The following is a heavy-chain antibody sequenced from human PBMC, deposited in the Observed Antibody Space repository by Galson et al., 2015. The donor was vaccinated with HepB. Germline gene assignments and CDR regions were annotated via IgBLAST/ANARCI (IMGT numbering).Heavy chain of an antibody. D-gene: IGHD5/OR15-5a*01. CDR2: ISGSGATT. CDR3: AKGLNWFDP. J-gene: IGHJ5*02. V-gene: IGHV3-23*01. CDR1: GITFSTSG. Sequence: SLRLSCAASGITFSTSGMSWVRQAPGKGLEWVSGISGSGATTYYADSVKGRLTISRDNSKKTLYLQMNSLRLDDTAVYYCAKGLNWFDPWGQGTLVTVST.